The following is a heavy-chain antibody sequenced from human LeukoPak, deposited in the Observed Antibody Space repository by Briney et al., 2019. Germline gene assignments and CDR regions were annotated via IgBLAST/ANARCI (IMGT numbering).Heavy chain of an antibody. V-gene: IGHV3-23*01. CDR1: GFTFSSYA. J-gene: IGHJ3*02. CDR3: AKVGGRGKYFDAFDI. CDR2: ISGSGVST. Sequence: GGSLRLSCAASGFTFSSYAMSWVRQAPGKGLEWVSSISGSGVSTYYADSVKGRFTISRDNSKNTLYLQMNSPRAEDTAVYYCAKVGGRGKYFDAFDIWGQGTMLTVSS. D-gene: IGHD2/OR15-2a*01.